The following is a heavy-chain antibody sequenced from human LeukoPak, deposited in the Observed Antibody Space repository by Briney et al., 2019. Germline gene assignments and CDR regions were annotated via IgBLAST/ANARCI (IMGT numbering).Heavy chain of an antibody. CDR1: GFTVSSNS. J-gene: IGHJ4*02. CDR3: ARVAYYYGSSGYSFDY. CDR2: IYSGGST. Sequence: GGSLRLSCAASGFTVSSNSMSWVRQAPGRGLEWVSVIYSGGSTYYADSVKGRFTISRDNSKNTVYLQMNSLRAEDTAVYHCARVAYYYGSSGYSFDYWGQGTLVTVSS. V-gene: IGHV3-66*01. D-gene: IGHD3-22*01.